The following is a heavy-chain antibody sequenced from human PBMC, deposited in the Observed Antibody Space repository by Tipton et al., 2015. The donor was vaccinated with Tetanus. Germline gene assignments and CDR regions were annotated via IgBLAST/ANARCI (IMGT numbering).Heavy chain of an antibody. V-gene: IGHV3-21*01. J-gene: IGHJ4*01. D-gene: IGHD3-3*01. Sequence: SLRLSCAVSGFILSNYKMNWVRQGPGRGLEWVSSISSTSRYINYADSVKGRFTISRDNAKNSLFLEMNSLRAEDTAVYYCARIHDYWSGYFDFWGHGAPVIVSP. CDR3: ARIHDYWSGYFDF. CDR2: ISSTSRYI. CDR1: GFILSNYK.